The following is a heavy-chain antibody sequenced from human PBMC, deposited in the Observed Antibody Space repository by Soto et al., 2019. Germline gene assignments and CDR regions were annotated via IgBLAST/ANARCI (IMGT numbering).Heavy chain of an antibody. V-gene: IGHV3-23*01. J-gene: IGHJ4*02. CDR1: GVTFSSYV. Sequence: PGGSLRLSCAASGVTFSSYVMSWVRQAPGKGLEWVSAISGSGGSTYYADSVKGRFTISRDNSKNTLYLQMNSLRAEDTAVYYCAEDRGGFSGYAGFSSYWGQGTLVTVSS. CDR3: AEDRGGFSGYAGFSSY. D-gene: IGHD5-12*01. CDR2: ISGSGGST.